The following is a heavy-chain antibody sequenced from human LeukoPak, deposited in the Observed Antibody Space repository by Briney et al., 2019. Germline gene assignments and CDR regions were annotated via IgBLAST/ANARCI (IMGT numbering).Heavy chain of an antibody. CDR2: ISSGSTYK. J-gene: IGHJ3*02. CDR1: GFNFSIFS. V-gene: IGHV3-21*06. Sequence: GGSLRLSCAASGFNFSIFSMHWVRQFPGKGLEWVSSISSGSTYKYYAASVRGRFTISRDNAKNSVYLQMNSLRVADTALFYCARMGDYGGDAYDIWGQGTTVTVSS. D-gene: IGHD4-17*01. CDR3: ARMGDYGGDAYDI.